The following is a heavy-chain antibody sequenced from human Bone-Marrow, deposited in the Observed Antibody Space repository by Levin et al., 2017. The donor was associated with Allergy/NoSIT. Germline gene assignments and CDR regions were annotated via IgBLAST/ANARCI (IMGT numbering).Heavy chain of an antibody. J-gene: IGHJ4*02. CDR3: ARSRDGYHSFDY. V-gene: IGHV4-39*07. CDR1: GDSISGSSYY. Sequence: SETLSLTCAVSGDSISGSSYYWGWIRQPPGKGLEWIASIYYLGSTYYNPSLKSRVTISADTPKSQFSLKLGSVTAADTAVYFCARSRDGYHSFDYWGQGTLITVSS. CDR2: IYYLGST. D-gene: IGHD5-24*01.